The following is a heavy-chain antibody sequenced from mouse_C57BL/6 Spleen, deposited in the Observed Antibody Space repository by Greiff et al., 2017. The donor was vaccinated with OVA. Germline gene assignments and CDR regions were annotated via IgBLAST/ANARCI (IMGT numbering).Heavy chain of an antibody. D-gene: IGHD1-1*01. Sequence: VQLQQPGAELVKPGASVKMSCKAFGYTFTSLWITRVMQRPGQGLEWIGDIYSGSGCTNYNEKFKSKATLTVDTSSSTAYMQLSSLTSEDSAVYDCARDYGSSLAWFAYWGQGTLVTVSA. CDR2: IYSGSGCT. V-gene: IGHV1-55*01. CDR1: GYTFTSLW. J-gene: IGHJ3*01. CDR3: ARDYGSSLAWFAY.